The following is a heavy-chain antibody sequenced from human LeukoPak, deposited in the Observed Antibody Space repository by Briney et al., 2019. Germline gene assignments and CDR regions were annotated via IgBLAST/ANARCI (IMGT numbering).Heavy chain of an antibody. CDR3: AREMVYAIRDAFYI. D-gene: IGHD2-8*01. J-gene: IGHJ3*02. Sequence: PGGSLRLSCAASGFTFSDYYMSWIRQAPGKGLEWVSYISSSGSTIYYADSVKGRFTISRDNAKNSLYLQMNSMRAEDTALYYCAREMVYAIRDAFYIWAKGKRFPFSS. CDR1: GFTFSDYY. V-gene: IGHV3-11*04. CDR2: ISSSGSTI.